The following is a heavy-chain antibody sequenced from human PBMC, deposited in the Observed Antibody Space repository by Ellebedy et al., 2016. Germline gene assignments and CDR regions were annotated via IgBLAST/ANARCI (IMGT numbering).Heavy chain of an antibody. CDR3: ARHYYYYGMDV. J-gene: IGHJ6*02. V-gene: IGHV4-34*01. CDR2: INHSGST. CDR1: GGSFSGYY. Sequence: SETLSLTXAVYGGSFSGYYWSWIRQPPGKGLEWIGEINHSGSTNYNPSLKSRVTISVDTSKNQFSLKLSSVTAADTAVYYCARHYYYYGMDVWGQGTTVTVSS.